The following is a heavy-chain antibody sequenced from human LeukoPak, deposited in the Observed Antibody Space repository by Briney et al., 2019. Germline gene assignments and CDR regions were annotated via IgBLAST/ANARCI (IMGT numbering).Heavy chain of an antibody. CDR1: GFTFSSYA. D-gene: IGHD6-19*01. CDR2: ISGSGGST. CDR3: AKGGGWSRGYFDY. J-gene: IGHJ4*02. Sequence: GGSLRLSCAASGFTFSSYAMSWVRQAPGKGLEWVSAISGSGGSTYYADSVKGRCTISRDNSKNTLYLQMNSLRAEDTAVYYCAKGGGWSRGYFDYWGQGTLVTVSP. V-gene: IGHV3-23*01.